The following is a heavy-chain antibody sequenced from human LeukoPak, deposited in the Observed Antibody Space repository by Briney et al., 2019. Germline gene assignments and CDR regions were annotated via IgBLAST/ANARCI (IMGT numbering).Heavy chain of an antibody. CDR1: GGSISSYY. CDR2: IYYSGST. D-gene: IGHD3-22*01. Sequence: SETLSLTCTVSGGSISSYYWSWIRQPPGKGLEWIGYIYYSGSTNYNPSLKGRVTISVDTSKNQFSLKLSSVTAADTAVYYCARRFSYRSITMIVGDAFDIWGQGTMVTVSS. V-gene: IGHV4-59*08. J-gene: IGHJ3*02. CDR3: ARRFSYRSITMIVGDAFDI.